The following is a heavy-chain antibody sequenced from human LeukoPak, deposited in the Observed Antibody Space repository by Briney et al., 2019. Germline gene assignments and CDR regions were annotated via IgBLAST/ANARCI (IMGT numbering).Heavy chain of an antibody. CDR2: IYSGGTT. D-gene: IGHD5-18*01. V-gene: IGHV3-53*04. CDR3: ARVDTVMAYYFDL. CDR1: GFTVSTNC. J-gene: IGHJ4*02. Sequence: GGSLRLSCAASGFTVSTNCMTWVRQAPGKGLEWVSTIYSGGTTYYADSVMGRFTISRHNSRNTLYLQMNGLRAEDTAVYYCARVDTVMAYYFDLWGQGTLVTVSS.